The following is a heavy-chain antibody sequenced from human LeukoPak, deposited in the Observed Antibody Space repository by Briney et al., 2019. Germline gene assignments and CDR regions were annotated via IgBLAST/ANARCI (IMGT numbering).Heavy chain of an antibody. D-gene: IGHD1-26*01. J-gene: IGHJ3*02. Sequence: ASVKVSCKASGYTFTSYDINWVRQATGQGLEWMGWMNPNSGNTGYAQKFQGRVTMTRNTSISTAYMELSSLRSEDTAVYYCARGPWELAAFDIWGQGTMVTVSS. V-gene: IGHV1-8*01. CDR3: ARGPWELAAFDI. CDR2: MNPNSGNT. CDR1: GYTFTSYD.